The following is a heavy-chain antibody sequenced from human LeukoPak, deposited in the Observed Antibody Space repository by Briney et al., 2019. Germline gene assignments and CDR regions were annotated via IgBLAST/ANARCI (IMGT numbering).Heavy chain of an antibody. J-gene: IGHJ4*02. CDR2: IYHRGTT. CDR1: GYSISNVYY. D-gene: IGHD6-19*01. CDR3: ARHGSGWSFDY. Sequence: SETLSLTCAVSGYSISNVYYWGWLRQPPGRGREWIATIYHRGTTYYSPSLKSRVTISVDTSKNQFSLKLSSVTAADTAVYYCARHGSGWSFDYWGQGTLVTVSS. V-gene: IGHV4-38-2*01.